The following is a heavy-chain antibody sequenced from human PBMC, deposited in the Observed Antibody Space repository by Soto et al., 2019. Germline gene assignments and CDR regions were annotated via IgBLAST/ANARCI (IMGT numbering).Heavy chain of an antibody. Sequence: GGSLRLSCAASGFTFSSYSMNWVRQAPGKGLEWVSYISSSSSTIYYADSVKGRFTISRDNAKNSLYLQMNSLRAEDTAVYYCARELTTAHYYYYYYGMDVWGQGTTVTVSS. CDR2: ISSSSSTI. J-gene: IGHJ6*02. CDR1: GFTFSSYS. V-gene: IGHV3-48*04. D-gene: IGHD4-4*01. CDR3: ARELTTAHYYYYYYGMDV.